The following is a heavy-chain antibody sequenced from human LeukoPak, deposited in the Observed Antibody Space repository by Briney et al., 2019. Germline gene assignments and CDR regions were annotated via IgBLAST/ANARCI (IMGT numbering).Heavy chain of an antibody. Sequence: PGGSLRLSCAASGFTFSSYAMSWVRQVPGKRLEWVSAISSGAGTTGYADSVKCRFTISRVNSKSTIYLQMNSLRVGDTAVYYCAKDLEQSYSGWSASYDAWGQGTLVTVSS. CDR3: AKDLEQSYSGWSASYDA. V-gene: IGHV3-23*01. CDR2: ISSGAGTT. CDR1: GFTFSSYA. D-gene: IGHD6-19*01. J-gene: IGHJ5*02.